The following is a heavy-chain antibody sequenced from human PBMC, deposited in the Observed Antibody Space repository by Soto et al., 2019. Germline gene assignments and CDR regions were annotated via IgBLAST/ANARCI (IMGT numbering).Heavy chain of an antibody. J-gene: IGHJ4*02. D-gene: IGHD6-13*01. Sequence: SETLSLTCAVYGGSFSGYYWSWIRQPPGKGLEWIGEINHSGSTNYNPSLKSRVTISVDTSKNQFSLKLSSVTAADTAVYYCAREKSRAPFQYSSSWERGSRDSYFDYWGQGTLVTVSS. CDR2: INHSGST. V-gene: IGHV4-34*01. CDR1: GGSFSGYY. CDR3: AREKSRAPFQYSSSWERGSRDSYFDY.